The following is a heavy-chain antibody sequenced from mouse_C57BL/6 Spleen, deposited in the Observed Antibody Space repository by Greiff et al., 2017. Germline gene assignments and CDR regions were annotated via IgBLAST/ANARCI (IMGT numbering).Heavy chain of an antibody. V-gene: IGHV1-81*01. CDR1: GYTFTSYG. Sequence: QVHVKQSGAELARPGASVKLSCKASGYTFTSYGISWVKQRTGQGLEWIGEIYPRSGNTYYNEKFKGKATLTADKSSSTAYMELRSLTSEDSAVYFCASHYDYGFAYWGQGTLVTVSA. J-gene: IGHJ3*01. CDR2: IYPRSGNT. D-gene: IGHD2-4*01. CDR3: ASHYDYGFAY.